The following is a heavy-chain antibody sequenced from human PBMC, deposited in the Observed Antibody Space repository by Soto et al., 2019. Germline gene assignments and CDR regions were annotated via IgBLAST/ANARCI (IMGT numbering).Heavy chain of an antibody. Sequence: QVQLKESGPGLVKPSQTLSLTCTLSGGSISSGGQYWSWIRQHPGKGLEWIGYIYDSGSTYYNPSLRSRVTISVDTSKKQFSLKLRSVTAADTAVYYCARDAAEYYFDYWGQGTLVTVSS. V-gene: IGHV4-31*03. D-gene: IGHD6-25*01. CDR2: IYDSGST. CDR1: GGSISSGGQY. J-gene: IGHJ4*02. CDR3: ARDAAEYYFDY.